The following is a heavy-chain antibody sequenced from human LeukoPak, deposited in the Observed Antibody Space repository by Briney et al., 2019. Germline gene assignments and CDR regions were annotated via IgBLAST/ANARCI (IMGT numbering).Heavy chain of an antibody. J-gene: IGHJ3*02. CDR2: IYHSGST. V-gene: IGHV4-38-2*02. Sequence: SETLSLTCTVSGYSISSGYYWGWIRQPPGKGLEWIGTIYHSGSTYYNPSLKSRVTISVDTSKNQFSLKLSSVTAADTAVYYCARDSTPLDAFDIWGQGTMVTVSS. CDR3: ARDSTPLDAFDI. CDR1: GYSISSGYY.